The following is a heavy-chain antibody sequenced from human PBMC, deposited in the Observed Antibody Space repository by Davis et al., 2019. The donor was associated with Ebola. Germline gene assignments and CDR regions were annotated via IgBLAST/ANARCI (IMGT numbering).Heavy chain of an antibody. V-gene: IGHV4-30-4*07. CDR3: GRGDSYYDPTGYYAGPEAPDH. D-gene: IGHD3-22*01. J-gene: IGHJ4*02. CDR2: YYYTGST. CDR1: GAFVSSGGYS. Sequence: MPSETLSLTCVVSGAFVSSGGYSWIWIRQPPGKGLEWIGNYYYTGSTYYSPSLRSRVTISVDTSKNLFSLKLTSVTAADTAVYYCGRGDSYYDPTGYYAGPEAPDHWGQGTLVSVSS.